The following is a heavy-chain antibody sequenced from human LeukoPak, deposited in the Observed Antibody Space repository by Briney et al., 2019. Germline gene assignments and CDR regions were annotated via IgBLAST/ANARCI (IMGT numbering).Heavy chain of an antibody. CDR3: ARVAGYLPTRWFDP. Sequence: PSETLSLTCTVYNGSFSGYYWSWIRQPPGTGLEWIGEISHSGYTNLNPSLKSRLTISLDTSKNHFSLRLTSLTAADTAVYYCARVAGYLPTRWFDPWGQGTHVTVSS. J-gene: IGHJ5*02. CDR2: ISHSGYT. CDR1: NGSFSGYY. V-gene: IGHV4-34*01. D-gene: IGHD6-25*01.